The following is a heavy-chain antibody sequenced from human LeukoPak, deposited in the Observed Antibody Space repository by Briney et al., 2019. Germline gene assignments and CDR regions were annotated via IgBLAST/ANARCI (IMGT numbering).Heavy chain of an antibody. D-gene: IGHD6-13*01. CDR3: ARGGRWSSFPNLRYYYYYYMDV. Sequence: SETLSLTCAVYGGSFSGYYWSWIRQPPGKGVEWIGEINHSGSTNYNPSLKSRVTISVDTSKNQFSLKLSSVTAADTAVYYCARGGRWSSFPNLRYYYYYYMDVWGKGTTVTVSS. V-gene: IGHV4-34*01. J-gene: IGHJ6*03. CDR2: INHSGST. CDR1: GGSFSGYY.